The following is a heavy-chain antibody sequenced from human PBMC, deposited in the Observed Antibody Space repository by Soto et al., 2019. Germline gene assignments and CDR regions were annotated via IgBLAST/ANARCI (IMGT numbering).Heavy chain of an antibody. CDR3: TRERIAARPGYYYYYGMDV. CDR2: IRSKAYGGTT. D-gene: IGHD6-6*01. CDR1: GFTFGDYA. J-gene: IGHJ6*02. Sequence: GGSLRLSCTASGFTFGDYAMSWFRQAPGKGLEWVGFIRSKAYGGTTEYAASVKGRFTISRDDSKSIAHLQMNSLKTEDTAVYYCTRERIAARPGYYYYYGMDVWGQGTTVTVSS. V-gene: IGHV3-49*03.